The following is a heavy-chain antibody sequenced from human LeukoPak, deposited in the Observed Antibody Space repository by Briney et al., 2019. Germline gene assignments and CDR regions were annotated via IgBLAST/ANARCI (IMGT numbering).Heavy chain of an antibody. CDR2: KSNNGSKQ. Sequence: GGSLRLSCAASRFTSISYAMNWVRQAPDRGLEGVAVKSNNGSKQNNADSLRGGFTISKDNSRNRLHLKLNSLTVGERPVLYCARNKSKEGDDLDIWGQGTMVTVSS. J-gene: IGHJ3*02. CDR1: RFTSISYA. CDR3: ARNKSKEGDDLDI. V-gene: IGHV3-30*04.